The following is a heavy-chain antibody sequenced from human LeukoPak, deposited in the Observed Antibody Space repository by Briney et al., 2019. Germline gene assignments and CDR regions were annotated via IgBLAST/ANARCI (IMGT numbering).Heavy chain of an antibody. D-gene: IGHD3/OR15-3a*01. V-gene: IGHV4-59*08. CDR3: ARQTGSGLFILP. J-gene: IGHJ4*02. CDR1: GVSITTYY. CDR2: IYHSGST. Sequence: PSETLSLTCTVSGVSITTYYWSWIRQPPGKGLEWIGYIYHSGSTNYNPSLKSQVSISIDTSKNQFSLRLTSVTAADTAVYYCARQTGSGLFILPGGQGTLVTVSS.